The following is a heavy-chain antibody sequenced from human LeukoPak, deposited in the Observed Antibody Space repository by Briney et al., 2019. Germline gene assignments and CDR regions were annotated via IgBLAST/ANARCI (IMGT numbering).Heavy chain of an antibody. D-gene: IGHD6-19*01. J-gene: IGHJ4*02. CDR2: IYLGDSDT. CDR3: ARHPSYTSGWPLDY. CDR1: GYSFNSYW. V-gene: IGHV5-51*01. Sequence: GESLKISCKGSGYSFNSYWIGWVRQMPGKGLEWMGIIYLGDSDTRYSPSFQGQVTISADKSISTAYLQWSSLKASDTAMYYCARHPSYTSGWPLDYGGQGALVTVSS.